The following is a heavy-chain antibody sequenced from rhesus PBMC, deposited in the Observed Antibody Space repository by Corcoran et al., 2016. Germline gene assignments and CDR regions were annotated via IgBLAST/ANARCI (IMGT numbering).Heavy chain of an antibody. J-gene: IGHJ4*01. Sequence: QVQLQESGPGLVKPSETLSLTSAVSGGSISSGYYYWSWLRQPPGKGLEWIGYITFSGSTSYNPSLKSRVTISRDTSKNQFSLKLSSVTAADTAGYYCARSPLLLQKSWGQGVLVTVSS. D-gene: IGHD2-15*01. CDR3: ARSPLLLQKS. CDR2: ITFSGST. CDR1: GGSISSGYYY. V-gene: IGHV4-122*02.